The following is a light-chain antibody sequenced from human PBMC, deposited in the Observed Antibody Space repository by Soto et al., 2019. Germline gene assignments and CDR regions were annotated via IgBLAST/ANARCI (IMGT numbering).Light chain of an antibody. Sequence: EIVMTQSPATLSVSPGERVSLSCRASQSDSSYLAWYQQKPGQAPRLLIYDAYTRATGIQARFSGSGSGTEFTLTISSLQSEDFAVYYCQQYNNWPRTFGQGTKVDIK. CDR1: QSDSSY. CDR2: DAY. V-gene: IGKV3D-15*01. J-gene: IGKJ1*01. CDR3: QQYNNWPRT.